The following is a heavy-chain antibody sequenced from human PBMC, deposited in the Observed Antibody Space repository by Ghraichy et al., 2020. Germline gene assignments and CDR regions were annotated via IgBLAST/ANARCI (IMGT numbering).Heavy chain of an antibody. CDR1: GFSLSTSGVG. CDR3: ARSQGIVVVVAEDNWFDP. J-gene: IGHJ5*02. V-gene: IGHV2-5*01. CDR2: IYWNDEK. D-gene: IGHD2-15*01. Sequence: SGPTLVKPTQTLTLTCSFSGFSLSTSGVGVGWIRQPPGKALEWLAVIYWNDEKEYSPSLKSRLTITKDTSKNQVVLTMTNMDPVDTATYYCARSQGIVVVVAEDNWFDPWGQGTLVTVSS.